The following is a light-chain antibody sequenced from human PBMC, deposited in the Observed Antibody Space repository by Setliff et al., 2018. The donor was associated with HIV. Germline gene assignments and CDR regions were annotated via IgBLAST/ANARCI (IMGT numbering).Light chain of an antibody. CDR2: EVS. CDR1: SSDIGTYNL. V-gene: IGLV2-23*02. J-gene: IGLJ1*01. Sequence: QSALTQPASVSGSPGQSITISCTGTSSDIGTYNLVSWYQQYPGKAPKVMIYEVSKRPSGVSNRFSGSKSGNTASLTISGLQAEDEADYYCCSYSGKTSFVFGTGTKV. CDR3: CSYSGKTSFV.